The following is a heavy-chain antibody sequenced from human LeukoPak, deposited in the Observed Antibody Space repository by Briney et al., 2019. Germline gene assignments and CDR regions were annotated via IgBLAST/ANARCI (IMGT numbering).Heavy chain of an antibody. CDR2: IYYSRSP. V-gene: IGHV4-59*01. J-gene: IGHJ5*02. D-gene: IGHD1-26*01. CDR1: GGSISTYY. Sequence: SETLSLTCTVSGGSISTYYLSWIRQPPGKGLQWIGYIYYSRSPNYNPSLKGRVTIFLGTSTNQSFPMLMTITGADKAVDYRAREMGGRDWFNPCGEGTLVTV. CDR3: AREMGGRDWFNP.